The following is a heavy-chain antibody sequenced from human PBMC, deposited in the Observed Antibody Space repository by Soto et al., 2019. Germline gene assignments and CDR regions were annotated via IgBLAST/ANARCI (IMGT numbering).Heavy chain of an antibody. V-gene: IGHV3-48*02. CDR1: GFVFSTYS. CDR3: AGPAGRVDDFDY. Sequence: EVQLVESGGGLVQPGGSLRLSCAASGFVFSTYSMNWVRQAPGKGLEWVSYISSSSSTIYYADSVQGRFTLSRDNAKNSLYLQVNSLRDEDTAVYYCAGPAGRVDDFDYWGQGTVVTVSS. CDR2: ISSSSSTI. D-gene: IGHD2-15*01. J-gene: IGHJ4*02.